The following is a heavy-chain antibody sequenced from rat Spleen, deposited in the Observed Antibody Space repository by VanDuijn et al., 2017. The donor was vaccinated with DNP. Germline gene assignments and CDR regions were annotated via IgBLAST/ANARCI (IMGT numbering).Heavy chain of an antibody. V-gene: IGHV5-19*01. CDR2: IGPSGGST. CDR1: GFTFSSYV. J-gene: IGHJ2*01. Sequence: EVQLEESGGGLVQPGSSLKVSCVASGFTFSSYVMHWFRQAPTKGLEWVASIGPSGGSTYYRDSVRGRFTVSRNNAKSTLYLQMDSLRSEDTATYYCTRGVYYGSSWAFDYWGHGVMVTVSS. CDR3: TRGVYYGSSWAFDY. D-gene: IGHD1-6*01.